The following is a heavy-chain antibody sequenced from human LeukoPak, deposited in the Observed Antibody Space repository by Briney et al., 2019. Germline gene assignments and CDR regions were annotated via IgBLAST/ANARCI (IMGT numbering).Heavy chain of an antibody. D-gene: IGHD6-6*01. J-gene: IGHJ4*02. CDR2: IWYDGSNK. Sequence: GGSLRLSCAASGFTFSSYGMHWVRQAPGKGLEWVAVIWYDGSNKYYADSVKGRFTISRDNSKNTLYLQMNSLRAEDTAVYYCAREGTPIAALDYWGQGTLVTVSP. V-gene: IGHV3-33*01. CDR1: GFTFSSYG. CDR3: AREGTPIAALDY.